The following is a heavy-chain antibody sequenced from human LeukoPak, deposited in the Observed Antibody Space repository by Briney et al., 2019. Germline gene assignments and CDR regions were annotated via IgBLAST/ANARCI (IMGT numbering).Heavy chain of an antibody. V-gene: IGHV3-23*01. J-gene: IGHJ4*02. D-gene: IGHD3-22*01. Sequence: GGSLRLSCAASGFTFSSYGMSWVRQAPGKGLEWVSAISGSGGSTYYADSVKGRFTISRDNAKNSLYLQMNSLRAEDTAVYYCARDFPHYYDSMGFDYWGQGTLVTVSS. CDR1: GFTFSSYG. CDR2: ISGSGGST. CDR3: ARDFPHYYDSMGFDY.